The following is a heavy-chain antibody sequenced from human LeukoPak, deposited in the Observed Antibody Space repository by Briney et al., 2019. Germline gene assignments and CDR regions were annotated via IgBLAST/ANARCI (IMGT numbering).Heavy chain of an antibody. J-gene: IGHJ6*02. CDR3: ARDQGLTAPPPYGLDV. Sequence: GASVKVSSKTSVGTFSSSAITWVRQAPGQGLEWMGRIIPVLNITTYAQKSQGSVTITADTSTSTVYMELSSLSSEETAVYYCARDQGLTAPPPYGLDVWGQGTTVIVSS. CDR2: IIPVLNIT. CDR1: VGTFSSSA. D-gene: IGHD5-18*01. V-gene: IGHV1-69*04.